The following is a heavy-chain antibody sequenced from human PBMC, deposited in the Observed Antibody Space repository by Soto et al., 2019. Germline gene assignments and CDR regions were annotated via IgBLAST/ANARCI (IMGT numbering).Heavy chain of an antibody. Sequence: PGGSLRLSCAASGFTFSSYAMHWVRQAPGKGLEWVAVISYDGSNKYYADSVKGRFTISRDNSKNTLYLQMNSLRAEDTAVYYCARARYDSSGYLDYWGQGTLVTVS. D-gene: IGHD3-22*01. V-gene: IGHV3-30-3*01. CDR3: ARARYDSSGYLDY. J-gene: IGHJ4*02. CDR1: GFTFSSYA. CDR2: ISYDGSNK.